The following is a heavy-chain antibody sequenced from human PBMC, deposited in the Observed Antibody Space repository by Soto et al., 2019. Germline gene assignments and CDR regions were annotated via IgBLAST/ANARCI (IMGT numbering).Heavy chain of an antibody. Sequence: QVQLVESGGGVVQPGRSLRLSCAASGFTFSSYAMHWVRQAPGKGLEWVAVISYDGSNKYYADSVKGRFTISRDNSKNTLYLQMNSLRAEDTAVYYCARDFLGSYGPLDYWGQGTLVTVSS. CDR3: ARDFLGSYGPLDY. V-gene: IGHV3-30-3*01. CDR2: ISYDGSNK. CDR1: GFTFSSYA. D-gene: IGHD5-18*01. J-gene: IGHJ4*02.